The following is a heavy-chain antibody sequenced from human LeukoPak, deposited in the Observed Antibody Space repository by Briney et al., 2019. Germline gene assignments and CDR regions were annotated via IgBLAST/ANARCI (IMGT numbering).Heavy chain of an antibody. V-gene: IGHV3-21*01. D-gene: IGHD3-3*01. CDR3: ARDPAIFGVVNPRYNYMDV. J-gene: IGHJ6*03. Sequence: GGSLRLSCAASGFTFSSYSMNWVRQAPGKGLEWVSSINSSSSYIYYADSVKGRFTISRDNAKNSLYLQMKSLRAEDTAVYYCARDPAIFGVVNPRYNYMDVWGKGTTVTVSS. CDR1: GFTFSSYS. CDR2: INSSSSYI.